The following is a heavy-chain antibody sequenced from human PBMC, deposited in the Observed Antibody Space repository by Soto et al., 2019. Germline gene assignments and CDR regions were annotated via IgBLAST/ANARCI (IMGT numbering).Heavy chain of an antibody. J-gene: IGHJ4*02. CDR2: IKEDGRET. V-gene: IGHV3-7*01. CDR1: GFTFSNYW. Sequence: EVQLVESGGGLVQPGGSLRLSCAASGFTFSNYWMSWVRQAPGKGLEWLANIKEDGRETNYVDSVKGRFTISRDNAKNSLYLQINSLRAEDTAVFYWAREGPCGLVDLDSWGQGALVAVSS. CDR3: AREGPCGLVDLDS. D-gene: IGHD3-9*01.